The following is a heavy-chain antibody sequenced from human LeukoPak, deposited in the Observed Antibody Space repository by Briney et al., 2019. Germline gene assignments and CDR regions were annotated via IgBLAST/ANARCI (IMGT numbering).Heavy chain of an antibody. CDR1: GGSISSSNW. D-gene: IGHD3-10*01. CDR3: ARVRSRFGEEGNWFDP. V-gene: IGHV4-4*02. CDR2: IYHSGST. Sequence: SETLSLTCAVSGGSISSSNWWSWVRQPPGKGLEWIGEIYHSGSTNYNPSLESRVTISVDKSKNQFSLKLSSVTAADTAVYYCARVRSRFGEEGNWFDPWGQGTLVTVSS. J-gene: IGHJ5*02.